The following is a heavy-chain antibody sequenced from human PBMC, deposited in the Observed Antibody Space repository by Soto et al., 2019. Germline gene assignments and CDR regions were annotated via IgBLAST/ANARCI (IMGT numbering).Heavy chain of an antibody. CDR1: GFTFSNYD. D-gene: IGHD2-2*01. CDR3: AKGSIVAGAIRYDLDY. J-gene: IGHJ4*02. Sequence: EVQLLNSGGGLVQPGGSLRLSCAASGFTFSNYDMNWVRQAPGTGLEWVSAISGRGSSTYYADSVKGRFTISRDDSKNTAYLQMNSLRAEDTAVYYCAKGSIVAGAIRYDLDYWGQGTLVTVSS. V-gene: IGHV3-23*01. CDR2: ISGRGSST.